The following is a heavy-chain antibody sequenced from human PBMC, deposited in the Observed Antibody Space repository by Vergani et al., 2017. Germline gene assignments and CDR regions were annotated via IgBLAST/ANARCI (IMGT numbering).Heavy chain of an antibody. D-gene: IGHD4-23*01. J-gene: IGHJ6*03. Sequence: QVQLQQWGAGLLKPSETLSLTCAVYGGSFSGYYWSWIRQPPGKGLEWIGEINHSGSTNYNPSLKSRVTISVDTSKNQFSLKPSSVTAADTAVYYCARAGKDHYYYYYMDVWGKGTTVTVSS. CDR3: ARAGKDHYYYYYMDV. CDR2: INHSGST. V-gene: IGHV4-34*01. CDR1: GGSFSGYY.